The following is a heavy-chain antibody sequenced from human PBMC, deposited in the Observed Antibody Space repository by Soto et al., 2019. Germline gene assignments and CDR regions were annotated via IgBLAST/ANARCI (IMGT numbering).Heavy chain of an antibody. CDR1: GYTFTSYA. D-gene: IGHD2-2*02. Sequence: QVQLVQSGAEVKKPGASVKVSCKASGYTFTSYAMHWVRQAPGQRLEWMGWINAGNGNTKYSQKFQGRVTITRDTSASTAYIELSILRSEDTAVYYCASSFTVPAAIGYCGQGTLVTVSS. V-gene: IGHV1-3*01. CDR3: ASSFTVPAAIGY. CDR2: INAGNGNT. J-gene: IGHJ4*02.